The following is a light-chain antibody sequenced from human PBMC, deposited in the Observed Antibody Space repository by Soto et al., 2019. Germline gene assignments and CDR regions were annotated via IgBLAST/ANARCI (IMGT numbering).Light chain of an antibody. J-gene: IGKJ4*01. V-gene: IGKV3-11*01. Sequence: EIVLTQSPATLSLSPGEGATLSCRASQSVGTYLAWYRQKPGQAPRLLISEASNRPTGIPARFSGSGSGTDFTLTISNLEPEDVAVYYCQQRSNWPLTCGGGNKVEIK. CDR3: QQRSNWPLT. CDR1: QSVGTY. CDR2: EAS.